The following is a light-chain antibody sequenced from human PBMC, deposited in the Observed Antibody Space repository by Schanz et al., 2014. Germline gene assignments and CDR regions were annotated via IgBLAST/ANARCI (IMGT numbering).Light chain of an antibody. V-gene: IGLV2-14*01. Sequence: QSVLTQPASVSGSPGQSITISCTGTSSDVGGYNYVSWYQQHPGKAPKLMIYDVSNRPSGVSNRFSGSKSGNTASLTISGLQAEDEADYYCISYTSSSIVVFAAGTKLTVL. J-gene: IGLJ2*01. CDR1: SSDVGGYNY. CDR2: DVS. CDR3: ISYTSSSIVV.